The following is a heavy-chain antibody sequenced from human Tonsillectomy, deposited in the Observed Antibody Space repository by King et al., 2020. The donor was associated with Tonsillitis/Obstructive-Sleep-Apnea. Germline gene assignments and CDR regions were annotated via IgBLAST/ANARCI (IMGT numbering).Heavy chain of an antibody. V-gene: IGHV4-34*04. J-gene: IGHJ3*02. D-gene: IGHD6-13*01. CDR2: INHGGGT. Sequence: VQLPQWGAGLLKPSETLSLTCTVYGGSFSGYYWSWIRQPPGKGLEWIGEINHGGGTNHNPSLKSRATISVDTSKNQFSLKLYSVTAADTAVYYCARAPYSGHDSSWYRAADAFDIWGQGTMVTVSS. CDR3: ARAPYSGHDSSWYRAADAFDI. CDR1: GGSFSGYY.